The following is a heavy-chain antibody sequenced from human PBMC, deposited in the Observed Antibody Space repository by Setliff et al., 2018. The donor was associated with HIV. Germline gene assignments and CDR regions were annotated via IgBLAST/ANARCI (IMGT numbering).Heavy chain of an antibody. D-gene: IGHD4-17*01. CDR3: ARTDYGGNSGGNYFDY. Sequence: GASVKVSCKASGYTFTTYDITWVRQAPGQGLEWLGWISPNNGHTNFAQKFQGRVTMTTDTATSTAYMEVRSLRSDDTAVYYCARTDYGGNSGGNYFDYWGQGSLVTVSS. J-gene: IGHJ4*02. V-gene: IGHV1-18*01. CDR1: GYTFTTYD. CDR2: ISPNNGHT.